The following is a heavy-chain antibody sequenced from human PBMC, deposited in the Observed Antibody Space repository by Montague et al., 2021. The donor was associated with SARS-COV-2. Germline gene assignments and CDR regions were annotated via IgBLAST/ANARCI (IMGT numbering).Heavy chain of an antibody. CDR1: GDSVSSNSAP. D-gene: IGHD1-1*01. J-gene: IGHJ6*02. CDR3: TSGREGNYNVMDV. Sequence: CAISGDSVSSNSAPWNWFRQSPSRGLEWLGCPYYRSKWYNDYAVSVSVRVTINPDTSQNQFSLQLNSVTPEDTAIYYCTSGREGNYNVMDVWGQGTTVTVSS. CDR2: PYYRSKWYN. V-gene: IGHV6-1*01.